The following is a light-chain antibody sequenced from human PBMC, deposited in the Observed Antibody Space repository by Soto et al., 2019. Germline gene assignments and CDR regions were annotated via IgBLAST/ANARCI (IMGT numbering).Light chain of an antibody. V-gene: IGLV2-14*01. CDR3: SSYTSSSRGV. J-gene: IGLJ1*01. Sequence: ALTQPASVSGSPGQSITISCTGTSSDVGGYNYVSWYQQHPGKAPKLMIYEVSNRPSGVSNRFSGSKSGNTASLTISGLQAEDEADYYCSSYTSSSRGVFGTGTKVTVL. CDR2: EVS. CDR1: SSDVGGYNY.